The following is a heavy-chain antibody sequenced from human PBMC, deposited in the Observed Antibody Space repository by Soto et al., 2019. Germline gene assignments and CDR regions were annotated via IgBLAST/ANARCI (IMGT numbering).Heavy chain of an antibody. CDR2: IYYSGST. Sequence: PSETLSLTCTVSGGSISSGGYYWSWIRQHPGKGLEWIGYIYYSGSTYYNPSLKSRVTISVDTSKNQFSLKLSSVTAADTAVYYCARAFLNVDTATAYGMDVWGQGTTVTVSS. CDR3: ARAFLNVDTATAYGMDV. J-gene: IGHJ6*02. CDR1: GGSISSGGYY. V-gene: IGHV4-31*03. D-gene: IGHD5-18*01.